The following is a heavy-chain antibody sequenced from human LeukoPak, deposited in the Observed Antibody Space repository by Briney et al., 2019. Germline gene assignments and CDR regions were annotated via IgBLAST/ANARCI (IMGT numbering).Heavy chain of an antibody. V-gene: IGHV3-7*01. CDR1: GYTFTSYG. CDR3: ASDKIVGPTQFDY. D-gene: IGHD1-26*01. J-gene: IGHJ4*02. Sequence: GASVKVSCKASGYTFTSYGISWVRQAPGKGLEWVANIKQDGSEKYYVDSVKGRFTISRDNAKNSVYLQMNSLRAEDTAVYYCASDKIVGPTQFDYWGQGTLVTVSS. CDR2: IKQDGSEK.